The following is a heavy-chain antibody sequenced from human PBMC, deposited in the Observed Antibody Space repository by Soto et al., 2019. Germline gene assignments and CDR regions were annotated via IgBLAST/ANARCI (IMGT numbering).Heavy chain of an antibody. J-gene: IGHJ3*02. CDR1: GFTFSSYW. CDR3: ARDSNVLRFLEWFRAFDI. D-gene: IGHD3-3*01. V-gene: IGHV3-7*01. Sequence: GGSLRLSCAASGFTFSSYWMSWVRQAPGKGLEWVANIKQDGSEKYYVDSVKGRFTISRDNAKNSLYLQMNSLRAEDTAVYYCARDSNVLRFLEWFRAFDIWGQGTMVTVSS. CDR2: IKQDGSEK.